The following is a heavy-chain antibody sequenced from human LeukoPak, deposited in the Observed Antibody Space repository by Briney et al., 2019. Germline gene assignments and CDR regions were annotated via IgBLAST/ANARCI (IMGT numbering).Heavy chain of an antibody. J-gene: IGHJ4*02. V-gene: IGHV3-23*01. Sequence: GGSLRLSCEASGFSLGSYAMSWIRQAPGKGLEWVSTIRGSGDSTYYADSVKGRFTISRDNSNDTLYLRMTSLRAEDTAVYYCAKVLVATIYPVDHWGQGTLVTVSS. D-gene: IGHD5-12*01. CDR1: GFSLGSYA. CDR2: IRGSGDST. CDR3: AKVLVATIYPVDH.